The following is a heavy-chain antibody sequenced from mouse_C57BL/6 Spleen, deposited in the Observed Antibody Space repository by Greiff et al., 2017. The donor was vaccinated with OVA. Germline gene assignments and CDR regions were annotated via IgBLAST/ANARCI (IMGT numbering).Heavy chain of an antibody. CDR1: GCTFTSYW. CDR3: ARRDYYGSSHPFDY. D-gene: IGHD1-1*01. V-gene: IGHV1-64*01. CDR2: IHPNSGST. Sequence: VQLKEPGAELVKPGASVKLSCKASGCTFTSYWMHWVKQRPGQGLEWIGMIHPNSGSTNYNEKFKSKATLTVDKSSSTAYMQLSSLTSEDSAVYYCARRDYYGSSHPFDYWGQGTTLTVSS. J-gene: IGHJ2*01.